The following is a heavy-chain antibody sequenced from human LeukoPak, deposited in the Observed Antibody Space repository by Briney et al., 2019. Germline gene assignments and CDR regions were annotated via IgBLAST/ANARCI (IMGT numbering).Heavy chain of an antibody. Sequence: ASVKVSCKASGYTFTSYYMHWVRQAPGQGLEWMGIINPTGGSTSYAQKFQGRVAMTRDKSTSTVYMELSSLRFEDTAVYYCAGLAAADNFDYWGQGTLVTVPS. CDR1: GYTFTSYY. CDR2: INPTGGST. J-gene: IGHJ4*02. V-gene: IGHV1-46*01. D-gene: IGHD6-13*01. CDR3: AGLAAADNFDY.